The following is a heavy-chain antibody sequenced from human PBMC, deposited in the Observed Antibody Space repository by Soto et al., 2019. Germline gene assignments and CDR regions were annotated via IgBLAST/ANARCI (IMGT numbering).Heavy chain of an antibody. Sequence: SLRLSCAASGFTFSDYYMSWIRQAPGKGLEWVSYISSSSSYTNYADSVKGRFTISRDNAKNSLYLQMNSLRAEDTAVYYCARIRDRSYYFDYWGQGTLVTVSS. CDR2: ISSSSSYT. CDR3: ARIRDRSYYFDY. J-gene: IGHJ4*02. V-gene: IGHV3-11*06. CDR1: GFTFSDYY.